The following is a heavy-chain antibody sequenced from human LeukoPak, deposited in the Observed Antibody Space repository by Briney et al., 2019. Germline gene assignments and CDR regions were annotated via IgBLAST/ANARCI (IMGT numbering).Heavy chain of an antibody. CDR1: GGSISSGSYY. Sequence: PSETLSLTCTVSGGSISSGSYYWSWIRQPAGKGLEWIGRIYTSGSTNYNPSLKSRVTISVDTSKNQFSLKLSSVTAADTAVYYCARAPFYYGSGSSPSSIPYYYYYMDVWGKGTTVTISS. D-gene: IGHD3-10*01. CDR2: IYTSGST. J-gene: IGHJ6*03. CDR3: ARAPFYYGSGSSPSSIPYYYYYMDV. V-gene: IGHV4-61*02.